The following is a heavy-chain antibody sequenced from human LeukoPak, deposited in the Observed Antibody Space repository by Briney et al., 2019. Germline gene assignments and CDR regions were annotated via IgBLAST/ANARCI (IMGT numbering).Heavy chain of an antibody. CDR1: GYTFTTYY. D-gene: IGHD3-22*01. J-gene: IGHJ5*02. CDR2: IIPIFGTA. Sequence: SVKVSCKASGYTFTTYYMHWVRQAPGQGLEWMGGIIPIFGTANYAQKFQGRVTITADKSTSTAYMELSSLRSEDTAVYYCARKVPNDSSGYYYRGQFDPWGQGTLVTVSS. V-gene: IGHV1-69*06. CDR3: ARKVPNDSSGYYYRGQFDP.